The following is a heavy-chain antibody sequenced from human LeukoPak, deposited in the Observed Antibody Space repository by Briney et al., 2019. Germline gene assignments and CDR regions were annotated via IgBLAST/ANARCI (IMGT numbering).Heavy chain of an antibody. D-gene: IGHD3-10*01. Sequence: PSETLSLTCTVSGGSISSYYWSWIRQPPGKGLEWIGEINHSGSTNYNPSLKSRVTISVDTSKNQFSLKLSSVTAADTAVYYCARVGMIGITMVRGVTRWGQGTLVTVSS. CDR3: ARVGMIGITMVRGVTR. CDR1: GGSISSYY. V-gene: IGHV4-34*01. J-gene: IGHJ4*02. CDR2: INHSGST.